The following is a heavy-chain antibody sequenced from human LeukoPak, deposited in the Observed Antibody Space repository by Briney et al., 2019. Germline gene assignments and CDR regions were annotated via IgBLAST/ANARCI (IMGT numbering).Heavy chain of an antibody. CDR2: IIPILGIA. V-gene: IGHV1-69*04. CDR1: GYTFTSYG. Sequence: SVKVSCKASGYTFTSYGISWVRQAPGQGLEWMGRIIPILGIANYAQKFQGRVTITADKSTSTAYMELSSLRSEDTAVYYCARGGGGGYYSGFNYWGQGTLVTVSS. J-gene: IGHJ4*02. CDR3: ARGGGGGYYSGFNY. D-gene: IGHD3-22*01.